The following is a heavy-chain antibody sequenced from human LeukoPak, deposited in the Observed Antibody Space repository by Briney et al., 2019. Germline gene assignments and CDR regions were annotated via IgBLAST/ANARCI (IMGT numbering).Heavy chain of an antibody. CDR3: ATGDVVVPSRNFQH. Sequence: GGSLRLSCAASGFTFDDYAMHWVRQAPGKGLEWVSGISWNSGSIGYADSVKGRFTISRDNAKNSLYLQMNSLRAEDTALYYCATGDVVVPSRNFQHWGQGTLVTVSS. V-gene: IGHV3-9*01. CDR1: GFTFDDYA. D-gene: IGHD2-2*01. CDR2: ISWNSGSI. J-gene: IGHJ1*01.